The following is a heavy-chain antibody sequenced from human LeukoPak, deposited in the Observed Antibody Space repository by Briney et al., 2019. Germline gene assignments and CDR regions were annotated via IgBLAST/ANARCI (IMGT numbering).Heavy chain of an antibody. CDR1: GGSISSYY. CDR2: IYYSGST. J-gene: IGHJ3*02. Sequence: SETLSLTCTVTGGSISSYYWSWIRQPPGKGLEGIGYIYYSGSTNYNPSLKSRVTISVDTSKNQFSLKLSSVTAADTAVYYCARDRSSGGGAFDIWGQGTMVTVSS. CDR3: ARDRSSGGGAFDI. D-gene: IGHD6-19*01. V-gene: IGHV4-59*01.